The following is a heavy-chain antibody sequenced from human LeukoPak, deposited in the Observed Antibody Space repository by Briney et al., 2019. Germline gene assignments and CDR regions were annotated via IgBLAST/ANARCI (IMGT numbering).Heavy chain of an antibody. CDR1: GFTFSSYA. CDR3: AKGPHIVVVTAIDN. D-gene: IGHD2-21*02. CDR2: ISGNGGST. Sequence: GGSLRLSCAASGFTFSSYAMSWVRQAPGKGLEWASGISGNGGSTYYADSVKGRFTISRDNSKDTVYLQMNSLRGEDTAVYYCAKGPHIVVVTAIDNWGQGTLVTVSS. J-gene: IGHJ4*02. V-gene: IGHV3-23*01.